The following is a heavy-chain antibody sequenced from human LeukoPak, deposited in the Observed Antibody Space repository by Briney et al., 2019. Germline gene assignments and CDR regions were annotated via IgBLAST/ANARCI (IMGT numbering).Heavy chain of an antibody. V-gene: IGHV3-23*01. CDR1: GFTFSDYA. J-gene: IGHJ4*02. CDR3: AKAKLGVDTFFDY. Sequence: GGSLRLSCAASGFTFSDYALGWVRQAPGRGLEWVATLSGSGAGTYYSDSVQGRFTISRDNSKRTLFLQMNSLRAEDTAFYYCAKAKLGVDTFFDYWGQGTLVTVSS. D-gene: IGHD3-3*01. CDR2: LSGSGAGT.